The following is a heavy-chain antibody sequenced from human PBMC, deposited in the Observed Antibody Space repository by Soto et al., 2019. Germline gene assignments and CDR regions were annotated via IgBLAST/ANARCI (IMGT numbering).Heavy chain of an antibody. CDR2: IYYSGST. CDR3: ASSFYGAGSYCLDY. J-gene: IGHJ4*02. CDR1: GVSMSSGGYY. V-gene: IGHV4-31*03. D-gene: IGHD3-10*01. Sequence: QVQLQESGPGQVKASQTLSLTCTVSGVSMSSGGYYWSWIRQHPGKGLEWLGYIYYSGSTYYNPSLQSRVILSVDTSKNQFSLKLSSVTAADTAVYYCASSFYGAGSYCLDYWGQGTLVTVSS.